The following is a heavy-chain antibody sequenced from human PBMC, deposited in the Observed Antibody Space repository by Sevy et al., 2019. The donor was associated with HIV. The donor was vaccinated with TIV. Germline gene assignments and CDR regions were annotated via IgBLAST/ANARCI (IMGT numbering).Heavy chain of an antibody. V-gene: IGHV3-74*01. CDR1: GFTFSSYW. D-gene: IGHD3-10*01. CDR3: GRGPPGGYFDY. CDR2: INSDGSST. Sequence: GGSLRLSCAASGFTFSSYWMHWVRQAPGKGLVWVSRINSDGSSTSYADSVKGRFTISRDNAKNTLYLQMNSLRAEDKAGYFCGRGPPGGYFDYWGQGTLVTVSS. J-gene: IGHJ4*02.